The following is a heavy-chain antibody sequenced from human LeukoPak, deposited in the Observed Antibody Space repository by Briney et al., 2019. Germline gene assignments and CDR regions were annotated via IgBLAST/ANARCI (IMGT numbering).Heavy chain of an antibody. D-gene: IGHD6-19*01. CDR2: MSSDGSNT. CDR3: ARDRGNGAVAGTGFDY. J-gene: IGHJ4*02. V-gene: IGHV3-30-3*01. CDR1: GFTISNSA. Sequence: GGSLRLSCAASGFTISNSAMHWVRQAPGKGLQWVAFMSSDGSNTYYADSVKGRFTISRDNSKNTLFLQMNSLRTEDTAVYYCARDRGNGAVAGTGFDYWGQGTLVTVFS.